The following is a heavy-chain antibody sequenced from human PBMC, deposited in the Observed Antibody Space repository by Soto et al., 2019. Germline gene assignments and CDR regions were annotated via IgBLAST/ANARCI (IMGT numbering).Heavy chain of an antibody. CDR3: ARPAKDIVVVPAAMQPFDY. J-gene: IGHJ4*02. CDR2: IKQDGSEK. Sequence: GGSLRLSCAASGFTFSSYWMSWVRQAPGKGLEWVANIKQDGSEKYYVDSVKGRFTISREKAKNSLYLQMKSLRAEETAVYYCARPAKDIVVVPAAMQPFDYWGQGTLVTVSS. CDR1: GFTFSSYW. V-gene: IGHV3-7*01. D-gene: IGHD2-2*01.